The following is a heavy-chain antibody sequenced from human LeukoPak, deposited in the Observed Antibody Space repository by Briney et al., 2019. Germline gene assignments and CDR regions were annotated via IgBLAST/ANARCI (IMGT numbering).Heavy chain of an antibody. J-gene: IGHJ6*03. D-gene: IGHD3-3*01. CDR1: GYTFTSYG. V-gene: IGHV1-69*06. Sequence: GASVKVSCKASGYTFTSYGISWVRQAPGQGLEWMGGIIPIFGTANYAQKFQGRVTITADKSTSTAYMELSSLRSEDTAVYYCARGVAPKGYYYYYMDVWGKGTTVTISS. CDR2: IIPIFGTA. CDR3: ARGVAPKGYYYYYMDV.